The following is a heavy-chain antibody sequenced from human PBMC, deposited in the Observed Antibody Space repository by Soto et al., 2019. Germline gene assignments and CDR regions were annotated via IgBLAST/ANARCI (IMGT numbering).Heavy chain of an antibody. CDR1: GFTFSSYG. CDR2: ISDDGSNK. J-gene: IGHJ4*02. Sequence: GGSLRLSCAASGFTFSSYGMHWVRQAPGKGLEWVAVISDDGSNKYYADAVKGRFTISRDNSKNTLYLQMNSLRAEDTAVYYCAKDSGVDSSGWYCEYHYWGQGTLVTVSS. V-gene: IGHV3-30*18. D-gene: IGHD6-19*01. CDR3: AKDSGVDSSGWYCEYHY.